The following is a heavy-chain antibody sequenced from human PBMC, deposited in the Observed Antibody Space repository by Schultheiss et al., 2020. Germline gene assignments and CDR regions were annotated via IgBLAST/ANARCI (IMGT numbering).Heavy chain of an antibody. CDR2: INHSGST. CDR1: GGSFSGYY. V-gene: IGHV4-34*01. CDR3: ARALIAAAGTWWFDP. Sequence: SATLPLTCAVYGGSFSGYYWSWIRQPPGKGLEWIGEINHSGSTNYNPSLKSRVTISVDTSKNQFSLKLSSVTAADTAVYYCARALIAAAGTWWFDPWGQGTLITVAS. D-gene: IGHD6-13*01. J-gene: IGHJ5*02.